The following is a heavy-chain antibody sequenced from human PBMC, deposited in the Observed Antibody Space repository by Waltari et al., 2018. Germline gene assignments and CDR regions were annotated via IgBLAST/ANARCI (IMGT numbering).Heavy chain of an antibody. D-gene: IGHD6-13*01. J-gene: IGHJ5*02. CDR3: ARVKLRGGSSSSRGFDP. CDR1: GGSFSGYY. CDR2: INHSGSN. Sequence: QVQLQQWGAGLLKPSETLSLTCAVYGGSFSGYYWSWIRQPPGKGLEWIGEINHSGSNNYNPSLKSRATISVDTSKNQFSLKLSSVTAADTAVYYCARVKLRGGSSSSRGFDPWGQGTLVTVSS. V-gene: IGHV4-34*01.